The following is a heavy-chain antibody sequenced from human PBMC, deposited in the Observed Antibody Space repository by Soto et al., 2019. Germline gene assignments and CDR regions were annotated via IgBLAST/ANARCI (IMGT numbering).Heavy chain of an antibody. CDR3: ARLHCNSPNCVPLDP. CDR1: GGSISSGTYY. V-gene: IGHV4-39*01. Sequence: SETLSLTCSVSGGSISSGTYYWGWIRQPPGKGLEWIGSMYYSGSTSYNPSLKSRVTMSVDTSKNQLSLRLSSVTAADTAVYYCARLHCNSPNCVPLDPWGQGTLVTVSS. D-gene: IGHD2-2*01. CDR2: MYYSGST. J-gene: IGHJ5*02.